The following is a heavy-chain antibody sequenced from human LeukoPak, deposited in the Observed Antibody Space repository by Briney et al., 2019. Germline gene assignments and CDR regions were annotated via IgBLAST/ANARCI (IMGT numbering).Heavy chain of an antibody. CDR3: ARDLGYCTKNACRRRFDP. J-gene: IGHJ5*02. CDR1: GYTFTGDY. Sequence: EASVKVSCKASGYTFTGDYIHWVRQAPGQAVEGMGWINPNTGGTDFAQKFRGRVTMTRDTSIKTAYMELSRLRSDDTAVYYCARDLGYCTKNACRRRFDPWGQGTLVTVSS. V-gene: IGHV1-2*02. CDR2: INPNTGGT. D-gene: IGHD2-8*01.